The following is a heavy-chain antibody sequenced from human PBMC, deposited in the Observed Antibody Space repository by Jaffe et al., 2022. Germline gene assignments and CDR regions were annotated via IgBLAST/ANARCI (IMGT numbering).Heavy chain of an antibody. J-gene: IGHJ4*02. Sequence: QVQLQQWGAGLLKPSETLSLTCAVYGGSFSGYYWSWIRQPPGKGLEWIGEINHSGSTNYNPSLKSRVTISVDTSKNQFSLKLSSVTAADTAVYYCARRLCYGSGSCAERFDYWGQGTLVTVSS. V-gene: IGHV4-34*01. CDR3: ARRLCYGSGSCAERFDY. CDR1: GGSFSGYY. CDR2: INHSGST. D-gene: IGHD3-10*01.